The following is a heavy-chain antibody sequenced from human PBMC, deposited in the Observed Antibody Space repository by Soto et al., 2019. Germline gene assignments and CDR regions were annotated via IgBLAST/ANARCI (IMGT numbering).Heavy chain of an antibody. D-gene: IGHD7-27*01. Sequence: GGSLRLSCAASGFIFNNYAMSWVRQAPGKGLEWVANINKDGSQKNYVDSVKGRFTIARDNGQNSLSLQINSLRVEDTAVYYCVRELGLAYWGQGALVTVSS. J-gene: IGHJ4*02. CDR1: GFIFNNYA. CDR2: INKDGSQK. V-gene: IGHV3-7*03. CDR3: VRELGLAY.